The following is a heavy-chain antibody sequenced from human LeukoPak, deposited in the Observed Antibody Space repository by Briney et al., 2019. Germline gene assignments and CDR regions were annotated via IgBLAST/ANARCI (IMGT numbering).Heavy chain of an antibody. CDR1: GFTFSSYA. CDR3: AKSPLVVITRNIFDY. D-gene: IGHD3-22*01. J-gene: IGHJ4*02. V-gene: IGHV3-23*01. Sequence: QPGGSRRLSCAASGFTFSSYAMSWVRQAPGKGLEWVSAISGSGGSTYYADSVKGRSTISRDNSKNTLYLQMNSLRAEDTAVYYCAKSPLVVITRNIFDYWGQGTLVTVSS. CDR2: ISGSGGST.